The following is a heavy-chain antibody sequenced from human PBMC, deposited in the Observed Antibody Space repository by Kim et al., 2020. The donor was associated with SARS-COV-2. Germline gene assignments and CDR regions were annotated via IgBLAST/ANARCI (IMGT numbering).Heavy chain of an antibody. J-gene: IGHJ4*02. CDR3: AKNRGRTWYVIYFDY. D-gene: IGHD6-13*01. Sequence: ADSLTGRFTISRDNSQNPLHLQMSSLRAEDTAVYYCAKNRGRTWYVIYFDYWGQGALVTVSS. V-gene: IGHV3-23*01.